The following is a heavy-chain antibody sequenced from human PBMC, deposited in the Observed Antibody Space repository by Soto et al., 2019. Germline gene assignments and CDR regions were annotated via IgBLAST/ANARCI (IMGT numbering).Heavy chain of an antibody. V-gene: IGHV4-39*01. CDR1: GGSISSSSYY. Sequence: SETLSLTCTVSGGSISSSSYYWGWIRQPPGKGLEWIGSIYYSGSTYYNPSLKSRVTISVDTSKNQFSLKLSSVTAADTAVYYCAGYYNGSGADIKFDAMDVWGQGPTVT. J-gene: IGHJ6*02. CDR2: IYYSGST. CDR3: AGYYNGSGADIKFDAMDV. D-gene: IGHD3-10*01.